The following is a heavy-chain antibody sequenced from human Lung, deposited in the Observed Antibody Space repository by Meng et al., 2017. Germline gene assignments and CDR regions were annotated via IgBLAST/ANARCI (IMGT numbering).Heavy chain of an antibody. CDR1: GGSFGDYY. V-gene: IGHV4-34*01. J-gene: IGHJ4*02. D-gene: IGHD4-11*01. CDR2: INHSGST. Sequence: QLQRWGGGLLKPSATLSLTCVVPGGSFGDYYWSWIRQPPGKGLEWIGEINHSGSTNYNPSLESRATISVDTSQNNLSLKLSSVTAADSAVYYCARGPTTMAHDFDYWGQGTLVTVSS. CDR3: ARGPTTMAHDFDY.